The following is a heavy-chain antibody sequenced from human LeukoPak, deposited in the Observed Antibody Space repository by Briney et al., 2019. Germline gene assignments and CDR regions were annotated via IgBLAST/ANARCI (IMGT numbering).Heavy chain of an antibody. CDR2: INGDGGST. Sequence: GGSLRLSCAASGFTFSSYAMSWVRQAPGQGLEWVSSINGDGGSTYYAESVKGRFTVSRDNSKNTLYLQMDSLRAEDTAVYYCARDFDYWGQGTLVTVSS. J-gene: IGHJ4*02. V-gene: IGHV3-23*01. CDR3: ARDFDY. CDR1: GFTFSSYA.